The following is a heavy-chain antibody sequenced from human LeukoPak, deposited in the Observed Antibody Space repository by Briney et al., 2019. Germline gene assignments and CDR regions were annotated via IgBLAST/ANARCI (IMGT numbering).Heavy chain of an antibody. J-gene: IGHJ6*04. CDR3: AKHYYGSGNLPADV. CDR1: GLTFISYA. Sequence: PGGSLRLSCAASGLTFISYAMSWVRQAPGKGLEWVSAISGSGGSTYYADSVKGRFTISRDNSKNTLYLQMNSLRAEDTAVYYCAKHYYGSGNLPADVWGKGTTVTVSS. D-gene: IGHD3-10*01. CDR2: ISGSGGST. V-gene: IGHV3-23*01.